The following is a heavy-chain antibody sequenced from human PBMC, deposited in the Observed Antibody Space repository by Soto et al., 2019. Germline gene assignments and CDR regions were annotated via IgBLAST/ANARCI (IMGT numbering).Heavy chain of an antibody. V-gene: IGHV3-33*01. CDR1: GITFSNYG. Sequence: QMQLVESGGGVVQPGRCLRFSCAASGITFSNYGMHWVRQAPGKGLEWVSLILDNGSQQFYRDSVRGRFTISRDNSRNTLYLQMNGLRDDDTALYYCVRDDDFEPNAHDVWGRGTMVSVSS. D-gene: IGHD3-3*01. J-gene: IGHJ3*01. CDR2: ILDNGSQQ. CDR3: VRDDDFEPNAHDV.